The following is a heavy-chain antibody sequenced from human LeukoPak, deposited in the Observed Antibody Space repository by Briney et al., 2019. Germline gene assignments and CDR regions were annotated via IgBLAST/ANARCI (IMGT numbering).Heavy chain of an antibody. Sequence: PGGSLRLSCAASAFSLNAYNMNWVRQAPGKGLEWVSSISYTGTYIYYADSVKGRFTIFRDNAQNSLYLQMNSLRAEDTAIYYCVSARRTYPPIAYWGQGTLVTVSS. D-gene: IGHD6-6*01. CDR2: ISYTGTYI. CDR1: AFSLNAYN. CDR3: VSARRTYPPIAY. V-gene: IGHV3-21*04. J-gene: IGHJ4*02.